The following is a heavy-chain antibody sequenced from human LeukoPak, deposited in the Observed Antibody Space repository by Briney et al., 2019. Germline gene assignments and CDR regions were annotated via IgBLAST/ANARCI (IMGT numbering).Heavy chain of an antibody. J-gene: IGHJ6*02. Sequence: SETLSLTCSVSGGSISGYYWSWFRQPPGKEVEWIGYIHYSGTTNYNPSLRSRVTISVDTSKNHFSLKLSSVTAADTAVYYCARQLGYGMDVWGQGTTVTVSS. CDR1: GGSISGYY. CDR3: ARQLGYGMDV. V-gene: IGHV4-59*08. CDR2: IHYSGTT.